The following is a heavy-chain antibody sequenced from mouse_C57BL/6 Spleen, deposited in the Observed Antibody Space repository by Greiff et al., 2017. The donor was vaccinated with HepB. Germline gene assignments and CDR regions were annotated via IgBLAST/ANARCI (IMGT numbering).Heavy chain of an antibody. CDR2: ISDGGSYT. D-gene: IGHD2-4*01. V-gene: IGHV5-4*01. CDR1: GFTFSSYA. J-gene: IGHJ4*01. CDR3: ARDDDYGAMDY. Sequence: DVMLVESGGGLVKPGGSLKLSCAASGFTFSSYAMSWVRQTPEKRLEWVATISDGGSYTYYPDNVKGRFTISRDNAKNNLYLQMSHLKSEDTAMYYCARDDDYGAMDYWGQGTSVTVSS.